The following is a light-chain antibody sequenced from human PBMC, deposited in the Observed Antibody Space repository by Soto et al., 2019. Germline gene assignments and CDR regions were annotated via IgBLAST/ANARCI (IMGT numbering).Light chain of an antibody. CDR2: AAS. J-gene: IGKJ2*01. CDR3: QQSFGFPYT. CDR1: QTITNY. V-gene: IGKV1-39*01. Sequence: DIQMTQSPSSLSASVGDRVTITCRASQTITNYLNWYQQKPGKAPQLLMFAASTLPSGVPSRFSGSASGTDFTLTISSLQPEDFATYYCQQSFGFPYTFGQGT.